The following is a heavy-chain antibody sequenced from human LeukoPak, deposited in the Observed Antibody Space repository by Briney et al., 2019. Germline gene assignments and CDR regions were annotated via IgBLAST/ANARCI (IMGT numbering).Heavy chain of an antibody. Sequence: ASVKVSCKASGYTFTSYGLSWVRQAPGQGLEWMGWISAYNGHTKYAQKLQGRVTMTTDTSTSTAYMELRSLRSDDTAVYYCARETSQKGAHYMDVWGKGTTVTISS. CDR3: ARETSQKGAHYMDV. J-gene: IGHJ6*03. V-gene: IGHV1-18*01. CDR1: GYTFTSYG. CDR2: ISAYNGHT. D-gene: IGHD3-16*01.